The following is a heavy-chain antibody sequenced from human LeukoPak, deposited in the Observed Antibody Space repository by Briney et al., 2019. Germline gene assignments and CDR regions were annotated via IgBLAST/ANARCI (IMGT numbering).Heavy chain of an antibody. CDR1: GGSFSGYY. CDR2: INHSGST. Sequence: SETLSLTCAVYGGSFSGYYWSWIRQPPGKGLEWIGEINHSGSTNYNPSLKSRVAISVDTSKNQFSLQLTSMTAADTAVYYCARLRAMAGHRGGFDFWGRGTMVTVSS. CDR3: ARLRAMAGHRGGFDF. J-gene: IGHJ3*01. V-gene: IGHV4-34*01. D-gene: IGHD6-19*01.